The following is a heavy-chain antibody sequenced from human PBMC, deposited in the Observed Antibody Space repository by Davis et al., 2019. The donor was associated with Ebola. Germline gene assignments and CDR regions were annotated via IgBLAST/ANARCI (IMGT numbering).Heavy chain of an antibody. CDR2: ISSSAYYI. D-gene: IGHD3-22*01. V-gene: IGHV3-21*01. CDR1: GFTFSSYS. Sequence: GGSLRLSCAASGFTFSSYSMNWVRQAPGKGLEWVSSISSSAYYIYYADSLKGRFTISRDNAKNSLYLQMNSLRAEDTAIYYCARGGYYDNSGYSHEAFDIWGQGTMVTVSS. CDR3: ARGGYYDNSGYSHEAFDI. J-gene: IGHJ3*02.